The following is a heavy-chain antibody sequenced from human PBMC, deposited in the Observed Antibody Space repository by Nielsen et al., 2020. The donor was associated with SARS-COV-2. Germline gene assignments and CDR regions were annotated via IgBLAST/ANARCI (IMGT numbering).Heavy chain of an antibody. J-gene: IGHJ4*02. Sequence: GGSLRLSCAASGFTFSDYYMSWIRQAPGKGLEWVSYISSSSSYTNYADSVKGRFTISRDNAKNSLYLQMNSLRAEDTAVYYCAIMTTVTRFDYWGQGTLVTVSS. CDR3: AIMTTVTRFDY. D-gene: IGHD4-17*01. CDR1: GFTFSDYY. CDR2: ISSSSSYT. V-gene: IGHV3-11*03.